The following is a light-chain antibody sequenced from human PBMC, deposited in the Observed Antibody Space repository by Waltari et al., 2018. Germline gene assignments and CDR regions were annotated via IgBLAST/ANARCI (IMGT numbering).Light chain of an antibody. V-gene: IGKV1-NL1*01. CDR1: QDISKS. J-gene: IGKJ4*01. Sequence: DIQMTQSPSSLSASVGDSVTLTCRASQDISKSLAWYQQKPGKAPKLLVFAASGLESGVPSRFSGSGSGTDFTLTISSLQPEDFATYYCQQYSNSPFTFGGGTKVEIK. CDR3: QQYSNSPFT. CDR2: AAS.